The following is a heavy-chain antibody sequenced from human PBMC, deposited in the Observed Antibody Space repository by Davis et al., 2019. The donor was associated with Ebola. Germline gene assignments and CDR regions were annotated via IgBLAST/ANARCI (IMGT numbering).Heavy chain of an antibody. D-gene: IGHD4-11*01. CDR2: IKGKIDGGTT. J-gene: IGHJ6*02. V-gene: IGHV3-15*01. Sequence: PGGSLRLSCAASGFTFSNAWISWVRQAPGKGLEWVGRIKGKIDGGTTHYAAPVKGRFTISRDDSKNSVYLQMSSLKIEDAAVYYCATGHRDYSHSLGVWGQGTTVTVSS. CDR3: ATGHRDYSHSLGV. CDR1: GFTFSNAW.